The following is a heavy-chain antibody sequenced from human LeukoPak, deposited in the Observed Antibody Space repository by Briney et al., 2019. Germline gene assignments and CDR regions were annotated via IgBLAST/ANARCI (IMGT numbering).Heavy chain of an antibody. J-gene: IGHJ4*02. CDR2: IRYDGSNK. CDR3: AKEGRRDGYNTLDY. Sequence: GGSLRLSCAASGFTFSSYNMNWVRQAPGKGLEWVAFIRYDGSNKYYADSVKGRFTISRDNSKNTLYLQMNSLRAEDTAVYYCAKEGRRDGYNTLDYWGQGTLVTVSS. D-gene: IGHD5-24*01. CDR1: GFTFSSYN. V-gene: IGHV3-30*02.